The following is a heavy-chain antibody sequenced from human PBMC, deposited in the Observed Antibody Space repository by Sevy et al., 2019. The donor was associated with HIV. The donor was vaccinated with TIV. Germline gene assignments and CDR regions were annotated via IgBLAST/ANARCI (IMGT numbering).Heavy chain of an antibody. CDR1: GFTFSSYA. CDR3: AKSGPYYYDSSGYYYCFDY. J-gene: IGHJ4*02. CDR2: ISGSGGST. Sequence: GGSLRLSCAASGFTFSSYAMSWVRQAPGKGLEWVSAISGSGGSTYCADSVKRRFTISRDNSKNTLYLQMNSLRAEDTAVYYCAKSGPYYYDSSGYYYCFDYWGQGTLVTVSS. D-gene: IGHD3-22*01. V-gene: IGHV3-23*01.